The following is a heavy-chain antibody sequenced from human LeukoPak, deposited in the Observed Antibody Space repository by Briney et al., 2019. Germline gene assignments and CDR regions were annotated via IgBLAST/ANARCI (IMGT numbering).Heavy chain of an antibody. CDR1: GGSISSYY. J-gene: IGHJ4*02. D-gene: IGHD4-17*01. CDR2: IYFSGST. Sequence: SETLSLTCTVSGGSISSYYWSWIRQPPGMGLEWIGYIYFSGSTNYNPSLKSRVTISVDTSKNQFSLKLSSVTAADTAVYYCARIPTVTFFDYWGQGTLVTVSS. V-gene: IGHV4-59*12. CDR3: ARIPTVTFFDY.